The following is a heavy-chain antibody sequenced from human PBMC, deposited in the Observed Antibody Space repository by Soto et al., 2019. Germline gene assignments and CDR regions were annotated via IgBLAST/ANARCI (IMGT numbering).Heavy chain of an antibody. CDR1: GGSISSGGYY. Sequence: KTSETLSLTCTVSGGSISSGGYYWSWIRQHPGKGLEWIGYIYYSGSTYYNPSLKSRVTISVDTSKNQFSLKLSSVTAADTAVYYFASFIAARPGVLDYWGQRSLDTGSS. V-gene: IGHV4-31*03. J-gene: IGHJ4*02. D-gene: IGHD6-6*01. CDR2: IYYSGST. CDR3: ASFIAARPGVLDY.